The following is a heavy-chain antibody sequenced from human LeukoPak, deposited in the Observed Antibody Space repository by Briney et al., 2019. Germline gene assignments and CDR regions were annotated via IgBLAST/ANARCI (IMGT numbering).Heavy chain of an antibody. D-gene: IGHD5-18*01. CDR1: GFTFSSYS. CDR3: ARDPYSWIQLWLRAFDI. V-gene: IGHV4-39*07. CDR2: IYYSGST. Sequence: GSLRLSCAASGFTFSSYSMNWVRQPPGKGLEWIGSIYYSGSTYYNPSLKSRVTISVDTSKNQFSLKLSSVTAADTAVYYCARDPYSWIQLWLRAFDIWGQGTMVTVSS. J-gene: IGHJ3*02.